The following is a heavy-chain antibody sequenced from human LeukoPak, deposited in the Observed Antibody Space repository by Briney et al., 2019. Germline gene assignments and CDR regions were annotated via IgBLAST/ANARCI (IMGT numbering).Heavy chain of an antibody. V-gene: IGHV3-74*01. Sequence: PGGSLRLSCTASGFTFSNYWMHWVRLAPGKGLVWVSRVNTDGSDTTYADSVKGRFTISRDSAKSTLYLQMNSLRAEDTAVYYCARGYSGSYRIDYWGQGTPVTVSS. J-gene: IGHJ4*02. CDR3: ARGYSGSYRIDY. CDR2: VNTDGSDT. D-gene: IGHD1-26*01. CDR1: GFTFSNYW.